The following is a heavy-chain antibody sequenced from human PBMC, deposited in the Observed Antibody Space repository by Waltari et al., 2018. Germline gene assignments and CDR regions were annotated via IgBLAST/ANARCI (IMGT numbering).Heavy chain of an antibody. V-gene: IGHV3-30-3*01. Sequence: VQLVESGGGVVQPGRSLRLSCAASGFTFSSYAMHWVRQAPGKGLEWVAVISNDGGNKYYADSVKGRFTISRDNSRNTLYLQMNSLRAEDTAVYYCARDSRVPAAVRGGGYFHFYYLDVWGKGTTVTISS. J-gene: IGHJ6*03. CDR1: GFTFSSYA. CDR3: ARDSRVPAAVRGGGYFHFYYLDV. D-gene: IGHD2-2*01. CDR2: ISNDGGNK.